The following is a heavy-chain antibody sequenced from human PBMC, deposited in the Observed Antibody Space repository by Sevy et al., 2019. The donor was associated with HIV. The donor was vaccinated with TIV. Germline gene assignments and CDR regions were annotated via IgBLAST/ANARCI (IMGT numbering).Heavy chain of an antibody. J-gene: IGHJ4*02. Sequence: GGSRRLSCAASGFTFSTYSLNWVRQAPGKGLEWVSYIGGTTTTTSYADSVKGRFTISRDNAKNSVYLQMNSLRDEDTAVYYCARDQFYAFDYWGQGTLVTVSS. CDR1: GFTFSTYS. CDR3: ARDQFYAFDY. D-gene: IGHD4-17*01. V-gene: IGHV3-48*02. CDR2: IGGTTTTT.